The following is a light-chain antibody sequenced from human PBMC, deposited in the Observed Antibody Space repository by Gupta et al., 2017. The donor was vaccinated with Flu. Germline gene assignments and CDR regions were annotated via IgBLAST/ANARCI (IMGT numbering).Light chain of an antibody. Sequence: LVAPGQPATISCTSSDRLLHPDGSTNLNWLQQRPGQPPRRIMYKVSQRFSGVPDRFIGSGTGTEFTLRSTKGEPDDVGIDFGLQSSRPYTCAQGTRLQI. CDR1: DRLLHPDGSTN. J-gene: IGKJ2*01. CDR2: KVS. CDR3: LQSSRPYT. V-gene: IGKV2-24*01.